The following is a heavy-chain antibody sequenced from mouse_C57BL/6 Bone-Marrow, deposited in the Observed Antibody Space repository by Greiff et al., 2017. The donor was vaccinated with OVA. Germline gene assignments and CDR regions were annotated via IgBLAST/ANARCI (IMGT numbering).Heavy chain of an antibody. J-gene: IGHJ2*01. D-gene: IGHD2-4*01. CDR3: ARERDYDYFDD. CDR2: INPNNGGT. CDR1: GYTFTDYY. V-gene: IGHV1-26*01. Sequence: VQLQQSGPELVKPGASVKISCKASGYTFTDYYMNWVQQSHGKSLEWIGDINPNNGGTSYNQKVKGKATLNVDKSSSTAYMELRSLTSEDSAVYYCARERDYDYFDDWGQGTTLTVSS.